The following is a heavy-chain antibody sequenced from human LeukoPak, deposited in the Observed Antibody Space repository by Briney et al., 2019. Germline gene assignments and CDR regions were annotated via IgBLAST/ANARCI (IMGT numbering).Heavy chain of an antibody. CDR3: ARGYCSSTSCYMFDY. J-gene: IGHJ4*02. D-gene: IGHD2-2*02. V-gene: IGHV3-33*01. CDR1: GFIFSHYG. CDR2: IWYDGSNK. Sequence: GRSLRLSCAASGFIFSHYGMHWVRQAPGKGLEWVAVIWYDGSNKYYADSVKGRFTISRDNSKNTLYLQMNSLRAEDTAVYYCARGYCSSTSCYMFDYWGQGTLVTVSS.